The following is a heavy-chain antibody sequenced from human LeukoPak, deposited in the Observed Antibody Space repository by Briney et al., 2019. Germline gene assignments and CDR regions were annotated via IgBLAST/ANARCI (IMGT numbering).Heavy chain of an antibody. D-gene: IGHD1-26*01. J-gene: IGHJ4*02. Sequence: GGSLRLSCAASGFSFNTYWMYWVRQVPEKGLVWVSRIKTDGSSTSYADSVKSRFTISRDNAKNTLYLQMNSLRAEGTAVYYCTTLYSGAMDYWGQGTLVTVSS. CDR2: IKTDGSST. CDR1: GFSFNTYW. V-gene: IGHV3-74*01. CDR3: TTLYSGAMDY.